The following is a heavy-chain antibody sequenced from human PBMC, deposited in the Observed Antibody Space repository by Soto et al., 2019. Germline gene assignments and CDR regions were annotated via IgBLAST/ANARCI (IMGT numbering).Heavy chain of an antibody. Sequence: QVQLQESGPGLVKPSQTLSLTCTVSCGSTSSDNYWSWIRQPPGKGLERIGHIYYSGNTDYNPSLKNRLDISIDTSKNQFSLKLSSVSAADTAVYFCAREGGESSDGLYYFDSWGPGSLVSVSS. CDR1: CGSTSSDNY. D-gene: IGHD3-16*01. CDR2: IYYSGNT. V-gene: IGHV4-30-4*01. J-gene: IGHJ4*02. CDR3: AREGGESSDGLYYFDS.